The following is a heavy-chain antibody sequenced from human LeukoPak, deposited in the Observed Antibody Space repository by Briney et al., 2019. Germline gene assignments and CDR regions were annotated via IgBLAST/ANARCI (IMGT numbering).Heavy chain of an antibody. Sequence: GGSLRLSCAASGFTFSSYWMHWVRQAPGKGLVWVSRINSDGSSTSYADSVKGRFTISRDNAKNTLYLQMNSLRADDTAIYYCANRGTKWLPPPTDAFDVWGQGTMVTVSS. V-gene: IGHV3-74*01. D-gene: IGHD2-8*01. J-gene: IGHJ3*01. CDR2: INSDGSST. CDR3: ANRGTKWLPPPTDAFDV. CDR1: GFTFSSYW.